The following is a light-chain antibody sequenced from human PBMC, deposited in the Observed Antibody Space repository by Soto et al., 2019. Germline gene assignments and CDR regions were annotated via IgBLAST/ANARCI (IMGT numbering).Light chain of an antibody. Sequence: QSVLAQPASVSGSPGQSITISCTGTSTNIGRGYDVHWYQQLPGTAPKLLIYGNSNRPSGVPDRFSSSKSGTSASLAITGLQAEDEADYYCQSYDSSLSGFYVFGTGTKVTVL. CDR2: GNS. CDR1: STNIGRGYD. J-gene: IGLJ1*01. V-gene: IGLV1-40*01. CDR3: QSYDSSLSGFYV.